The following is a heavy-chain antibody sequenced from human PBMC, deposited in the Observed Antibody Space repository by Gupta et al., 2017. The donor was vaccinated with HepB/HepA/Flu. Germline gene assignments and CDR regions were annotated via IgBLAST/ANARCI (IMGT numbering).Heavy chain of an antibody. CDR2: ISGDGSTT. J-gene: IGHJ4*02. Sequence: EVQLVESGGGVAQPGGSLRLSCAVCGFRFEDYAMHWVRQAPGKGLEWVSLISGDGSTTYYSDSVRGRFTISRDNSKNSLYLILKSLRSEDTAFYYCARASSWRGTFTDWGQGTLVTVSS. CDR1: GFRFEDYA. V-gene: IGHV3-43*02. CDR3: ARASSWRGTFTD. D-gene: IGHD6-13*01.